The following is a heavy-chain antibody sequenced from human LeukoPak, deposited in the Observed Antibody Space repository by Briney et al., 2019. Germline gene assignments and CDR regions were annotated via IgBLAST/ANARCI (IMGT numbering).Heavy chain of an antibody. CDR2: IYPGDSDT. V-gene: IGHV5-51*01. D-gene: IGHD2-2*01. CDR3: ARQYTYCSSTSCSNWFDP. CDR1: DSIFTSYW. Sequence: GASLQISGKGSDSIFTSYWIGWVRQLPGEGLEWMGIIYPGDSDTRYSPSFQGQVTISADKSISTAYLQWSSLKASDTAMYYCARQYTYCSSTSCSNWFDPWGQGTLVTVSS. J-gene: IGHJ5*02.